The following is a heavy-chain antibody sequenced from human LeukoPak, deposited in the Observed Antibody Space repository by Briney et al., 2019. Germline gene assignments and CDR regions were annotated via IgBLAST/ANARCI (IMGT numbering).Heavy chain of an antibody. CDR3: ARHKLGPLDY. D-gene: IGHD6-6*01. CDR2: IYHSGST. J-gene: IGHJ4*02. V-gene: IGHV4-38-2*02. CDR1: GYSISSGYY. Sequence: SETLSLTCTVSGYSISSGYYWGWIRQPPGKGLEWIGSIYHSGSTYYNPSLKSRVTISVDTSKNQFSLKLSSVTAADTAVYYCARHKLGPLDYWGQGTLVTVSS.